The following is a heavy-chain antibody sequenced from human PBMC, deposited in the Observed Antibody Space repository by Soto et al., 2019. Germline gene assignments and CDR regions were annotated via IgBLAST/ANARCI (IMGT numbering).Heavy chain of an antibody. CDR1: GFTFNSYA. CDR3: AKDQKWELPHYFDY. V-gene: IGHV3-23*01. D-gene: IGHD1-26*01. J-gene: IGHJ4*02. Sequence: EVQLLESGGGLVQPGGSLRLSCAASGFTFNSYAMSWVRQAPGKGLEWVSDISGSGGSTYYADSVKGRFTISRDNSKNTLYLQMNSLRAEVTAVYYCAKDQKWELPHYFDYWGQGTLVTVSS. CDR2: ISGSGGST.